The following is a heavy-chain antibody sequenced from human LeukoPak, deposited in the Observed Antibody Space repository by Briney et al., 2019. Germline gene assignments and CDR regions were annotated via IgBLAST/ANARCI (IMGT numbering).Heavy chain of an antibody. CDR1: GYSYTTYW. J-gene: IGHJ3*02. Sequence: GESLKISCKGSGYSYTTYWIGWVRQMPGKGLEWMGIIYPADSDTRYSPSFQGQVTISADKSVTTAYLQWSSLKASDTAMYYCARLVYSGSYFGAFDIWGPGTMVTVSS. D-gene: IGHD1-26*01. CDR2: IYPADSDT. CDR3: ARLVYSGSYFGAFDI. V-gene: IGHV5-51*01.